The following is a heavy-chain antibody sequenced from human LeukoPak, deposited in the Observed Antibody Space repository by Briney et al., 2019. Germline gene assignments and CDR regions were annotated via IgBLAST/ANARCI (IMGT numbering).Heavy chain of an antibody. CDR2: ISGYNGNT. D-gene: IGHD3-22*01. V-gene: IGHV1-18*01. CDR3: ARGIVPYYYDSTGYFWDY. J-gene: IGHJ4*02. Sequence: ASVKVSCKTSGYTFTIYNINWVRQATGQGLEWMGWISGYNGNTEYAQKLQGRLTMSTDTSTSTVYMELRSLRSDDTAVYYCARGIVPYYYDSTGYFWDYWGQGTLVTVSS. CDR1: GYTFTIYN.